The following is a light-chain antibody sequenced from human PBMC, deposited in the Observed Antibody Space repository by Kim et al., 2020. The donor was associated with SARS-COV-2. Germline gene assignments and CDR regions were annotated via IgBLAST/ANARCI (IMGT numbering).Light chain of an antibody. V-gene: IGLV2-14*01. J-gene: IGLJ3*02. Sequence: QSALTQPASVSGSPGQSITISCTGTTSDVGGYNYVSWYQQHPAKAPKLIIYDVTDRPSGVSNRFSGSKSGNTASLTISGLQAEDEAHYYCSSYTSTTTLVFGGGTQLTVL. CDR2: DVT. CDR1: TSDVGGYNY. CDR3: SSYTSTTTLV.